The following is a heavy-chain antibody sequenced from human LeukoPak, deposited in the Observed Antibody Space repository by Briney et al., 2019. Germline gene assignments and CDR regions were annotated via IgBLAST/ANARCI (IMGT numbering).Heavy chain of an antibody. V-gene: IGHV3-23*01. CDR3: AKDLSYYYYYYMDV. Sequence: GGSLRLSCAASGFTFSSYNMNWVRQAPGKGLEWVSAISGSGGSTYYADSVKGRFTISRDNSKNTLYLQMNSLRAEDTAVYYCAKDLSYYYYYYMDVWGKGTTVTISS. CDR1: GFTFSSYN. D-gene: IGHD2/OR15-2a*01. J-gene: IGHJ6*03. CDR2: ISGSGGST.